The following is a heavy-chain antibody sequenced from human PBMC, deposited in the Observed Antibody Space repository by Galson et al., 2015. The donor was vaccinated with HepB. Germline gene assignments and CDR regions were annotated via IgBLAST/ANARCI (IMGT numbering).Heavy chain of an antibody. CDR3: VRPHQGWGTTDY. CDR2: ISSSSSTI. CDR1: GFAFSTYD. J-gene: IGHJ4*02. D-gene: IGHD3-16*01. V-gene: IGHV3-48*03. Sequence: SLRLSCAVSGFAFSTYDMNWVRQAPGKGLEWISYISSSSSTIYYAASVKGRFTISRDNAKNSLYLQMNSLRAEDTAVYFCVRPHQGWGTTDYWGQGTLVTGSS.